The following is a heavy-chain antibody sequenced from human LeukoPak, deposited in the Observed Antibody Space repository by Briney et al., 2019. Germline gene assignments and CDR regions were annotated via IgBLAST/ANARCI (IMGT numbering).Heavy chain of an antibody. Sequence: ASVKVSCKAPGYTFISYGISWVRQAPGQGLDWMGWISAYSGNTNYAQKLQGRVTMTTDTSTSTAYMELRSLRSDDTAVYYCARAASYGYYFDYWGQGTLVTVSS. V-gene: IGHV1-18*01. J-gene: IGHJ4*02. CDR1: GYTFISYG. CDR3: ARAASYGYYFDY. D-gene: IGHD5-18*01. CDR2: ISAYSGNT.